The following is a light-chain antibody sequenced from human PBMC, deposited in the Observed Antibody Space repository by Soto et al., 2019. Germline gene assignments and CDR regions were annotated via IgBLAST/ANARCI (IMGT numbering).Light chain of an antibody. CDR1: SSDVGSNSL. CDR2: EGS. V-gene: IGLV2-23*01. Sequence: QSALTQPASVSGSPGQSITISCTGTSSDVGSNSLVSWYQQHPGKAPKLIIYEGSKRPSGVSNRFSGSKSGNTASLTISGLQAEDEADCYCCSYAGYSSYVFGTGTKVTVL. CDR3: CSYAGYSSYV. J-gene: IGLJ1*01.